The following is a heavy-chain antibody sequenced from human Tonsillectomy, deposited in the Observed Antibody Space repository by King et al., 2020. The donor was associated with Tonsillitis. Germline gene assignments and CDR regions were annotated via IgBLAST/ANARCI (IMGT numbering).Heavy chain of an antibody. D-gene: IGHD4-17*01. Sequence: VQLVESGGGLVRPGGSLRLSCAASGFIFEDYGSSWVRQAPGKGLEWLSGVNWNGVSTGFANSVKGRFSISRDNAKKSLYLHMNSLRVDDTALYYCARRASAVTWWYFDLWGRGTLVTVSS. J-gene: IGHJ2*01. CDR3: ARRASAVTWWYFDL. CDR1: GFIFEDYG. V-gene: IGHV3-20*04. CDR2: VNWNGVST.